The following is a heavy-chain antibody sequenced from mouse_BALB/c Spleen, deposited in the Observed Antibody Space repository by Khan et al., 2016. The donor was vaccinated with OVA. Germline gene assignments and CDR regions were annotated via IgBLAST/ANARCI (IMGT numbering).Heavy chain of an antibody. CDR2: MSSGSSTI. D-gene: IGHD2-1*01. CDR1: GFTFSSFG. V-gene: IGHV5-17*02. Sequence: EVELVESGGGLVQPGGSRKLSCAASGFTFSSFGMHWVRQAPKKGLEWVAYMSSGSSTIYYVDTVKGRFTISRANPKNTLFLQMTMLRSEDQAIYYWARSGGNFHWYFDVWGAGTSVTVSS. CDR3: ARSGGNFHWYFDV. J-gene: IGHJ1*01.